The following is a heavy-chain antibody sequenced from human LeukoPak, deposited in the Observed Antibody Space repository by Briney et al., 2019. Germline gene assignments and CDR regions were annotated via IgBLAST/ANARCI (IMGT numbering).Heavy chain of an antibody. V-gene: IGHV3-23*01. CDR3: AKRYSDILTGYPVPPYYYYGMDV. D-gene: IGHD3-9*01. J-gene: IGHJ6*02. CDR1: GFTFSSYA. Sequence: GGSLRLSCAASGFTFSSYAMSWVRQAPGKGLEWVSAISGSGGSTYYADSVKGRFTISRDNSKNTLYLQMNSLRAEDTAVYYCAKRYSDILTGYPVPPYYYYGMDVWGQGTTVTVSS. CDR2: ISGSGGST.